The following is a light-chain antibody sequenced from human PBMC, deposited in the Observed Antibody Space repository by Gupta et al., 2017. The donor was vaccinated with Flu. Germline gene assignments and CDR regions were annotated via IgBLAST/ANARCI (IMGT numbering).Light chain of an antibody. J-gene: IGLJ3*02. V-gene: IGLV1-40*01. CDR2: DNS. Sequence: HSVLTPPPPVPGASAQMVTLACTGNSSNIGAGYDVHWYQQLPGTAPKLLIDDNSSRPSGVPDQCSCSKSCTASSLANTGLQAEDEGEYYCQSYDSRLSCSVFGGKTKLTVL. CDR3: QSYDSRLSCSV. CDR1: SSNIGAGYD.